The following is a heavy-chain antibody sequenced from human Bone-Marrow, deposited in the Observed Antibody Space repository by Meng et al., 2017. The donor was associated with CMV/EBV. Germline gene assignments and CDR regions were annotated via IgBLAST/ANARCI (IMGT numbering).Heavy chain of an antibody. V-gene: IGHV1-18*04. Sequence: ASVKVSCKASGYTFTSYYMHWVRQAPGQGLEWMGWISAYNGNTNYAQKLQGRVTMTTDTSTSTAYMELRSLRSDDTAVYYCASTRWLPIPGRRGWRGLDYWGQGTLVTVSS. J-gene: IGHJ4*02. CDR2: ISAYNGNT. CDR1: GYTFTSYY. D-gene: IGHD5-24*01. CDR3: ASTRWLPIPGRRGWRGLDY.